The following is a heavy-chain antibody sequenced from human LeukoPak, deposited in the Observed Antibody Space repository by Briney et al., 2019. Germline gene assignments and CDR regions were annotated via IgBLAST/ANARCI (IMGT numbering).Heavy chain of an antibody. V-gene: IGHV3-30-3*01. D-gene: IGHD3-22*01. Sequence: PGGSLRLSCAASGFTFSSYAMHWVRRAPGKGLEWVAVISYDGSNKYYADSVKGRFTISRDNSKNSLYLQMNSLRAEDTAVYYCARAPLYYYDSSGYFDYWGQGTLVTVSS. J-gene: IGHJ4*02. CDR3: ARAPLYYYDSSGYFDY. CDR1: GFTFSSYA. CDR2: ISYDGSNK.